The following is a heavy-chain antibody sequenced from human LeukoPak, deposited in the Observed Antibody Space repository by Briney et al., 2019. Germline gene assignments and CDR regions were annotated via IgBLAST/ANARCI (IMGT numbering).Heavy chain of an antibody. J-gene: IGHJ6*02. CDR3: TKDSQGSYDGFWYGTYGMDV. CDR1: GFTFSSYA. Sequence: GGSLRLSCAASGFTFSSYAMHWVRQAPGKGLEWVAVISYDGSNKYYADSVKGRFTISRDNSKNTLYLQMNSLTPEDAATYYCTKDSQGSYDGFWYGTYGMDVWGQGTTVTVSS. CDR2: ISYDGSNK. D-gene: IGHD3-16*01. V-gene: IGHV3-30*04.